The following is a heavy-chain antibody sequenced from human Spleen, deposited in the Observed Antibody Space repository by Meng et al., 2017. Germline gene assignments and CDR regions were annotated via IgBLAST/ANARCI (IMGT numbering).Heavy chain of an antibody. CDR2: IYYSGST. D-gene: IGHD3-22*01. CDR1: GDSISSRSYS. V-gene: IGHV4-39*07. CDR3: ARVRRRYYYDSSGYYLLY. J-gene: IGHJ4*02. Sequence: SETLSLTCTVSGDSISSRSYSWGWIRQPPGKGLEWIGTIYYSGSTYYNPSLKSRVTISVDTSKNQFSLKLSSVTAADTAVYYCARVRRRYYYDSSGYYLLYWGQGTLVTVSS.